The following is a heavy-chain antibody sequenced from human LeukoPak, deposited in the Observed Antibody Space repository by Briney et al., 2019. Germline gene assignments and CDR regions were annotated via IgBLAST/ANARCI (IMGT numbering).Heavy chain of an antibody. J-gene: IGHJ6*02. Sequence: GGSLRLSCAASGFTFNNYGMHWVRQAPGKGLEWVAVISYDGSNTYYADSVKGRFTISRDNSKNTLYLQMNSLRAEDTAVYYCAKDSYGYRGPYYYYGMDVWGRGTTVTVSS. D-gene: IGHD5-18*01. CDR3: AKDSYGYRGPYYYYGMDV. V-gene: IGHV3-30*18. CDR1: GFTFNNYG. CDR2: ISYDGSNT.